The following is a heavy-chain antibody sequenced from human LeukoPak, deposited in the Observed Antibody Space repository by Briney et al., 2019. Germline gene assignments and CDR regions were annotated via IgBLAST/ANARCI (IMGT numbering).Heavy chain of an antibody. CDR3: ARDQRGSSSWESYFDY. D-gene: IGHD6-13*01. J-gene: IGHJ4*02. CDR2: ISPSDGTT. CDR1: GYTFTSNF. Sequence: ASVKVSGKVSGYTFTSNFMHWVRQAPGQGLEWMGIISPSDGTTSYAQSFQGRVTMTRDMSTSTVFMELSTLRSEDTAIYYCARDQRGSSSWESYFDYWGQGTLVTVSS. V-gene: IGHV1-46*01.